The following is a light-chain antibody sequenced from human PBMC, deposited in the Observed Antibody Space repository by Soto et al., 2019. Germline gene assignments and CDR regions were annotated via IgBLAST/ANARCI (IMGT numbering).Light chain of an antibody. CDR2: TNN. J-gene: IGLJ3*02. Sequence: VVTQPPSASGTPGQRVTISCSGRNSNIGSNYVYWYQQVPGTAPKLLIYTNNQRPSGVPDRFSGSKSATSASLAIGGLRSEDEADYYCAAWDDSLSGWVFGGGTKVTVL. CDR3: AAWDDSLSGWV. CDR1: NSNIGSNY. V-gene: IGLV1-47*01.